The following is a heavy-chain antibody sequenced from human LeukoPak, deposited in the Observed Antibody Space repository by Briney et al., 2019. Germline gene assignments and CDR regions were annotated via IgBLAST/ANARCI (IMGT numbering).Heavy chain of an antibody. J-gene: IGHJ4*02. CDR2: ITSSGRTI. CDR3: GRGHWGLDY. Sequence: GGSLRLSCAASGFTFSSYEMNWVRQAPGKGLEWVSYITSSGRTIYYADSVKGRFTISRDNAKNSLYLQMNSLRAEDTALYYCGRGHWGLDYWGQGALVTVSS. V-gene: IGHV3-48*03. CDR1: GFTFSSYE. D-gene: IGHD7-27*01.